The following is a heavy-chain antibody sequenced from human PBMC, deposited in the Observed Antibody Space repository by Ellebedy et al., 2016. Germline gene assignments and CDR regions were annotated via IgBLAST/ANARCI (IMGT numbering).Heavy chain of an antibody. CDR3: ARKAKATHDFDY. CDR1: GFSFSDYA. J-gene: IGHJ4*02. CDR2: LSTTGNTI. V-gene: IGHV3-48*01. Sequence: GESLTISXAASGFSFSDYAMNWVRQAPGRGLEWLSYLSTTGNTIYYADSVRGRFTISRDIGQRSLYLQMNSLGAEDTAVYYCARKAKATHDFDYWGQGTLVTVSS. D-gene: IGHD5-12*01.